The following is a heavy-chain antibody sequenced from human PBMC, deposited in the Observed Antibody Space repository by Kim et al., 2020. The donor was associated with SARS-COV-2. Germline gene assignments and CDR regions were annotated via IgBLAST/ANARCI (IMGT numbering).Heavy chain of an antibody. CDR2: IYYSGST. CDR3: ETLGGRPWYGMDV. Sequence: SETLSLTCTVSGGSISSYYWSWIRQPPGKGLEWIGYIYYSGSTNYNPSLKSRVTISVDTSKNQFSLKLSSVTAADTAVYYCETLGGRPWYGMDVWGQGTAVTVSS. D-gene: IGHD1-26*01. J-gene: IGHJ6*02. V-gene: IGHV4-59*13. CDR1: GGSISSYY.